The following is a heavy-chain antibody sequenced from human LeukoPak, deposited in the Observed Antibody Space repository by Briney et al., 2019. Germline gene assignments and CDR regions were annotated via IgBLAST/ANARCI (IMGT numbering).Heavy chain of an antibody. D-gene: IGHD4-17*01. Sequence: GGSVRLSCAASGFTFSSYAMSWVRQAPGKGLEWVSAISGSGAATYYAGSVKGRFTISRDNSKHTLYLQMYSLRAEDTAVYYCAKDLSYGLDYWGQGTLVTVSS. CDR2: ISGSGAAT. J-gene: IGHJ4*02. CDR1: GFTFSSYA. V-gene: IGHV3-23*01. CDR3: AKDLSYGLDY.